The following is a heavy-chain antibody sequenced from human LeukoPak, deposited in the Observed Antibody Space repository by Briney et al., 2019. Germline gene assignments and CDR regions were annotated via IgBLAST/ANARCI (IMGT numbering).Heavy chain of an antibody. D-gene: IGHD5-12*01. V-gene: IGHV1-2*06. CDR1: GYTFTGYY. Sequence: ASVKVSCKASGYTFTGYYMHWVRQAPGQGLEWMGRINPNSGGTNYAQKFRGRVTMTRDTSISTAYMELSRLRSDDTAVYYCARRGSGYDRFDYWGQGTLVTVSS. J-gene: IGHJ4*02. CDR2: INPNSGGT. CDR3: ARRGSGYDRFDY.